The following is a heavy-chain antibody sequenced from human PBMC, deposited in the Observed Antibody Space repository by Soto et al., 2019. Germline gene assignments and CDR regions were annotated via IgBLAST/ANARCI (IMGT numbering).Heavy chain of an antibody. CDR2: ISYDGS. V-gene: IGHV3-30-3*01. CDR3: AREYCSDGSCYSISLDY. CDR1: GFTFSSYA. D-gene: IGHD2-15*01. J-gene: IGHJ4*02. Sequence: QVQLVESGGGVAQPGRSLRLSCAASGFTFSSYAMHWVRQAPGKGLEWVAVISYDGSNADSVKGRFTISRDNSKNTLYLQMNGLRAEDTAVYYCAREYCSDGSCYSISLDYWGQGTLVTVSS.